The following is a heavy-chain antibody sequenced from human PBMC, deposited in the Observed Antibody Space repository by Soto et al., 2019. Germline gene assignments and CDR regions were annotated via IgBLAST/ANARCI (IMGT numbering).Heavy chain of an antibody. CDR2: IYSGGST. Sequence: LRLSCAASGFTFSSNYMSWVRQAPGKGLEWVSVIYSGGSTYYADSVKGRFTISRDNSKNTLYLQMNSLRAEDTAVYYCARVSSGWYGYFDYWGKGTLVTVSS. D-gene: IGHD6-19*01. CDR1: GFTFSSNY. CDR3: ARVSSGWYGYFDY. J-gene: IGHJ4*02. V-gene: IGHV3-53*01.